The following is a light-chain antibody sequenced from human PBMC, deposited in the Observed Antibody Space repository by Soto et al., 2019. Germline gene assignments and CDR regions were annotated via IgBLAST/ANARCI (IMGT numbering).Light chain of an antibody. V-gene: IGLV2-14*01. J-gene: IGLJ2*01. CDR2: GVT. Sequence: QSVLTQPASVSGSPGQSITISCTGTSSDIGAYNYVSWYQQHPGKTPKLMIYGVTNRPSGVSNRFSGSKSGSTASLTISGLQAEDEADYYCRSYTTSSTLEFGGGTKLTVL. CDR1: SSDIGAYNY. CDR3: RSYTTSSTLE.